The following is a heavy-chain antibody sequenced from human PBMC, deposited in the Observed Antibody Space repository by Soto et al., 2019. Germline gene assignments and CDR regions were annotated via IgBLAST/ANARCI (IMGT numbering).Heavy chain of an antibody. CDR2: IYYSGST. CDR3: ARPSFKSCSSISCSPDYNYYMDV. D-gene: IGHD2-2*01. Sequence: SETLSLTCTVSGGSISSGSYYWGWIRQPPGKGLEWIGSIYYSGSTYYNPSLKSRVTISVDTSKNQFSLKLSSVTAADTALYYCARPSFKSCSSISCSPDYNYYMDVWGTGTAVTVSS. CDR1: GGSISSGSYY. J-gene: IGHJ6*03. V-gene: IGHV4-39*07.